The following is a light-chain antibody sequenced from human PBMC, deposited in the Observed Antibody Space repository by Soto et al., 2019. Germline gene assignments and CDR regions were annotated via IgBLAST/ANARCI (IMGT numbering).Light chain of an antibody. CDR3: CSYAGSNNRV. CDR1: SSDVGGYNY. J-gene: IGLJ3*02. CDR2: EVS. V-gene: IGLV2-8*01. Sequence: QSALTQPPSASGSPGQSVTISCIGTSSDVGGYNYVSWYQQHPGKAPKLMINEVSKRPSGVPDRFPGSKSGNTASLTVSGLQAEDEADYYCCSYAGSNNRVFGGGTKLTVL.